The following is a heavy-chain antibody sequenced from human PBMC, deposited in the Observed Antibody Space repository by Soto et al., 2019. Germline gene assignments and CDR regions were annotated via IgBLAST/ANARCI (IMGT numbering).Heavy chain of an antibody. Sequence: EVQLVESGGGLVQPGGSLRLSCAASGFTFSSYWMSWVRQAPGKGLEWVANIKQDGSEKYYVDSVKGRFTVSRDNAKNSLYLQMNSLRGEVTAVYYSARGGQYYYDSSGYGYWGQGTLVTVSS. J-gene: IGHJ4*02. CDR1: GFTFSSYW. D-gene: IGHD3-22*01. V-gene: IGHV3-7*03. CDR3: ARGGQYYYDSSGYGY. CDR2: IKQDGSEK.